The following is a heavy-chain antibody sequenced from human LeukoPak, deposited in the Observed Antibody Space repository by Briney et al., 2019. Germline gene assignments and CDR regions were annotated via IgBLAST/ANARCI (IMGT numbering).Heavy chain of an antibody. CDR1: GFTFSNYW. CDR2: INTDGSST. D-gene: IGHD4-17*01. V-gene: IGHV3-74*01. Sequence: GGSLRLSCAASGFTFSNYWMHWVRQAPGKGLVWVSRINTDGSSTSYADSVKGRFTISRDNSKNTLYLQMNSLRAEDTAVYYCASTFYGDSPPYWGQGTLVTVSS. J-gene: IGHJ4*02. CDR3: ASTFYGDSPPY.